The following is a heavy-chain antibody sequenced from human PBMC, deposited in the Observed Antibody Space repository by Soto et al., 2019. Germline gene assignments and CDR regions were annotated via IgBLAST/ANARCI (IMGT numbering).Heavy chain of an antibody. Sequence: ASVKVSCKASGYTFTGYYIHWVRQAPGQGLEWMGWINPNSGATNQAQKFQGRVTMARDTSISTAYMELSRLTSGDTAVYYCARDAVSTIGDFDYWGQGTMVTVYS. V-gene: IGHV1-2*02. CDR1: GYTFTGYY. CDR2: INPNSGAT. CDR3: ARDAVSTIGDFDY. D-gene: IGHD5-12*01. J-gene: IGHJ4*02.